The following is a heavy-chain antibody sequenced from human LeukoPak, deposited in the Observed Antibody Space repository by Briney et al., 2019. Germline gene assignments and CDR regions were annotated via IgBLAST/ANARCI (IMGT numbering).Heavy chain of an antibody. Sequence: PGGSLRLSCAASGFTFSSYSMNWVRRAPGKGLEWVSYISSSSSTIYYADSVKGRFTISRDNAKNSLYLQMNSLRAEDTAVYYCARDYSSSYVVYYYMDVWGKGTTVTVSS. J-gene: IGHJ6*03. D-gene: IGHD6-6*01. CDR2: ISSSSSTI. CDR3: ARDYSSSYVVYYYMDV. CDR1: GFTFSSYS. V-gene: IGHV3-48*01.